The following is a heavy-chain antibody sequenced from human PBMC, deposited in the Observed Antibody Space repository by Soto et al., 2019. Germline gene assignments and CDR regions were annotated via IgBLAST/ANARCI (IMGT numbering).Heavy chain of an antibody. J-gene: IGHJ6*02. D-gene: IGHD2-2*02. V-gene: IGHV3-30*18. CDR1: GFTFSSYG. CDR3: AKDPRGFRVAAAISGYYYGMDV. Sequence: HPGGSLRLSCAASGFTFSSYGMHWVRQAPGKGLEWVAVISYDGSNKYYADSVKGRFTISRDNSKNTLYLQMNSLRAEDTAVYYCAKDPRGFRVAAAISGYYYGMDVWGQGTTVTVSS. CDR2: ISYDGSNK.